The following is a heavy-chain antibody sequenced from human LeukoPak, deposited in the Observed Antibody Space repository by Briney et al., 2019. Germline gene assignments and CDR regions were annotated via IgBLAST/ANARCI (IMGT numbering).Heavy chain of an antibody. CDR1: GFSLSTSGMC. CDR3: ARILVPGDDSSGYYFDY. J-gene: IGHJ4*02. CDR2: IDWDDDK. Sequence: SGPALVKPTQTLTLTCTFSGFSLSTSGMCVSWIRQPPGKALEWLARIDWDDDKYYSTSLKTRLTISKDTSKNQVVLTMINMDPVDTATYYCARILVPGDDSSGYYFDYWGQGTLVTVSS. V-gene: IGHV2-70*11. D-gene: IGHD3-22*01.